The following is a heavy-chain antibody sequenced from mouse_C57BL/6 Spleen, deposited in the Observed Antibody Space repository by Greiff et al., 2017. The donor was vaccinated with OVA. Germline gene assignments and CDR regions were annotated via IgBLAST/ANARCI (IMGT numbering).Heavy chain of an antibody. CDR2: IYPRSGNT. J-gene: IGHJ3*01. CDR3: AREDLLLVRFAY. V-gene: IGHV1-81*01. CDR1: GYTFTSYG. D-gene: IGHD1-1*01. Sequence: QVQLQQSGAELARPGASVKLSCKASGYTFTSYGISWVKQRTGQGLEWIGEIYPRSGNTYYNEKFKGKATLTADKSSSTAYMELRSLTSEDSAVYFCAREDLLLVRFAYWGQGTLVTVSA.